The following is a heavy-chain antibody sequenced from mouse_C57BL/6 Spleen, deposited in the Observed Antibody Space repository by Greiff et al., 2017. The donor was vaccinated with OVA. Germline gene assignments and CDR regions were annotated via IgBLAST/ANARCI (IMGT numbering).Heavy chain of an antibody. V-gene: IGHV1-26*01. CDR3: ARSVYSNYGYFDV. D-gene: IGHD2-5*01. J-gene: IGHJ1*03. CDR2: INPNNGGT. CDR1: GYTFTDYY. Sequence: EVQLQQSGPELVKPGASVKISCKASGYTFTDYYMNWVKQSHGKSLEWIGDINPNNGGTSYNQKFKGKATLTVDKSSSTAYMELRSLTSVESAVYDCARSVYSNYGYFDVWGTGTTVTVSS.